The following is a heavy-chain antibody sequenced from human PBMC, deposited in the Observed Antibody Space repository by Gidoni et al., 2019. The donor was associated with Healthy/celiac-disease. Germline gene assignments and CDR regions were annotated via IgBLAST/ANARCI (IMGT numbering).Heavy chain of an antibody. Sequence: QVRLQQWGAGLLKPSETLSLTCAVYVGSFSGYYWSWIRQPPGKGLEWIGEIHHTGSTNYNPSLKSRVTISGDTSKNQFSLKLSSVTAADTAAYYCARGQLSGSYVWIDYWGQGTLVTVSS. CDR3: ARGQLSGSYVWIDY. J-gene: IGHJ4*02. V-gene: IGHV4-34*01. CDR1: VGSFSGYY. CDR2: IHHTGST. D-gene: IGHD3-16*01.